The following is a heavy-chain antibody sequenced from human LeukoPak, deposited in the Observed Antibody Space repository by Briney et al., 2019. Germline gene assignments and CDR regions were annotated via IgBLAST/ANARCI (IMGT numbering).Heavy chain of an antibody. V-gene: IGHV3-30-3*01. D-gene: IGHD3-22*01. CDR1: GFTFSYYT. CDR3: ARVLNHYDSSGYYFSY. Sequence: GRSLRLSCAASGFTFSYYTMHWVRQAPGKGLEWVAVISYDGSNKYYADSVKGRFTISRDNSKNTLYLQMNSLRAEDTAVYYCARVLNHYDSSGYYFSYWGQGTLVTVSS. J-gene: IGHJ4*02. CDR2: ISYDGSNK.